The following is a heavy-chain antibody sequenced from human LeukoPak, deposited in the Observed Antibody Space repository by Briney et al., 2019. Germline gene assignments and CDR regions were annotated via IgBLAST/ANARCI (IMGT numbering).Heavy chain of an antibody. D-gene: IGHD1-1*01. CDR1: GGSITRDN. CDR2: ISYSGST. CDR3: ARDDDTAGIDY. J-gene: IGHJ4*02. Sequence: SETLSLTCTVPGGSITRDNWSWLRQTPQKSLECVGYISYSGSTNYNPSLKSRVNISADTSKNQFPLKLRSVTAADTAVYYCARDDDTAGIDYWGQGTLVTVSS. V-gene: IGHV4-59*01.